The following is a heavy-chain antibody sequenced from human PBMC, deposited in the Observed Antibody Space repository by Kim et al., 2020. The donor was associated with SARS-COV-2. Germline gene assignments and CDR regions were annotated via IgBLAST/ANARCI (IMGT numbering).Heavy chain of an antibody. J-gene: IGHJ4*02. CDR1: GDSISSGGYY. V-gene: IGHV4-31*03. D-gene: IGHD5-12*01. CDR3: ARDKSGYGLLDY. CDR2: IYNSGPA. Sequence: SETLSLTCSVSGDSISSGGYYWSWIRQRPGEGLEWIGYIYNSGPAYYNPSLESRPTISVDTSKNRFSLELRSVTVADTAVYYCARDKSGYGLLDYWGRGT.